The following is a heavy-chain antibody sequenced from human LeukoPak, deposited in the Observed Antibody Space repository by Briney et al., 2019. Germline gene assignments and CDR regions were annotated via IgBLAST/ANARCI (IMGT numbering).Heavy chain of an antibody. CDR2: IRGGGGGT. Sequence: PGGSLRLSCAVSGFTFSSYAMSWVRQAPGKGLEWVSGIRGGGGGTYYADSVKGRFTISRDDSKNTLYLQMNSLRAEDTAVYYCAKGGGMTTYYYGYWGQGTLVTVSS. CDR1: GFTFSSYA. V-gene: IGHV3-23*01. CDR3: AKGGGMTTYYYGY. J-gene: IGHJ4*02. D-gene: IGHD4-11*01.